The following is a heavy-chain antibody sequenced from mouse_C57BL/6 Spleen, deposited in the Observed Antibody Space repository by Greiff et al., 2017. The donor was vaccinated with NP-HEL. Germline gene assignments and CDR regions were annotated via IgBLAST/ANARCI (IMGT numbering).Heavy chain of an antibody. J-gene: IGHJ2*01. CDR2: IDPETGGT. D-gene: IGHD2-3*01. V-gene: IGHV1-15*01. CDR1: GYTFTDYE. CDR3: TNADGYYGY. Sequence: QVQLQQSGAELVRPGASVTLSCKASGYTFTDYEMHWVKQTPVHGLEWIGAIDPETGGTAYNQKFKGKAILTADKSSSTAYMELRSLTSEDSAVYYCTNADGYYGYWGQGTTLTVSS.